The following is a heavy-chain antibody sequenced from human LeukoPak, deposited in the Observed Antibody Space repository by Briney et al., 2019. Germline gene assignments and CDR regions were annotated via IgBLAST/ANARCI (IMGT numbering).Heavy chain of an antibody. CDR3: TRVRAGYYDSSGYQNYFDY. Sequence: PGRSLRLSCTASGFTFGDYAMSWFRQAPGKGLEWVGFIRSKAYGGTTEYAASVKGRFTTSRDDSKSIAYLQMNSLKTEDTAVYYCTRVRAGYYDSSGYQNYFDYWGQGTLVTVSS. CDR2: IRSKAYGGTT. J-gene: IGHJ4*02. D-gene: IGHD3-22*01. V-gene: IGHV3-49*03. CDR1: GFTFGDYA.